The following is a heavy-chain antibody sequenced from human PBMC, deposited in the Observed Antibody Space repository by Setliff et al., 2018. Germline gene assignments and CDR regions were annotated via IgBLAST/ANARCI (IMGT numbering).Heavy chain of an antibody. CDR1: GGSISSSSYY. V-gene: IGHV4-39*07. CDR3: ARGPVMIVATGYFDY. CDR2: IYYSGST. J-gene: IGHJ4*02. D-gene: IGHD3-22*01. Sequence: PSETLSLTCTVSGGSISSSSYYWGWIRQPPGKGLEWIGSIYYSGSTNYNPSLKSRVTISIDTSKNQFSLKLSSVTAADTAVYYCARGPVMIVATGYFDYWGQGTLVTVSS.